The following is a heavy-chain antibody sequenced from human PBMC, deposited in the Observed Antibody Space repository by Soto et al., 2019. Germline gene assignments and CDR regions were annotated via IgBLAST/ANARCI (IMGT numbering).Heavy chain of an antibody. J-gene: IGHJ5*02. Sequence: GGSLRLSCAGSGFTVNNSIMTWVRQAPGKGLERVSGINDNGEVIYYADSVKGRFTLSRDSAKNTMYLQMNSLTVDDTAVYYCAKGGLRRRLDPWGRGIQVTVSS. CDR3: AKGGLRRRLDP. CDR1: GFTVNNSI. V-gene: IGHV3-23*01. CDR2: INDNGEVI.